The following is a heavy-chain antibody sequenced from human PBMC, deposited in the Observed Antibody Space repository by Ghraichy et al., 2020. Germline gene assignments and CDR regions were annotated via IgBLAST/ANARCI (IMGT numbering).Heavy chain of an antibody. CDR1: GYTFTSYG. D-gene: IGHD3-3*01. J-gene: IGHJ5*02. CDR2: ISAYNGNT. CDR3: ARDPSPLPRDDFWSGYYKIDWFDP. V-gene: IGHV1-18*01. Sequence: ASVKVSCKASGYTFTSYGISWVRQAPGQGLEWMGWISAYNGNTNYAQKLQGRVTMTTDTSTSTAYMELRSLRSDDTAVYYCARDPSPLPRDDFWSGYYKIDWFDPWGQGTLVTVSS.